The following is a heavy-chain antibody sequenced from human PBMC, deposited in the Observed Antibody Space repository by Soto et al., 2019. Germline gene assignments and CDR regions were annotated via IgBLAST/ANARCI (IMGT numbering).Heavy chain of an antibody. CDR1: GGTFSSYT. CDR3: ARDDPSGGYDSYFDY. Sequence: QVQLVQSGAEVKKPGSSVKVSCKASGGTFSSYTISWVRQAPGQGLEWMGRIIPILGIANYAQKFQGRVTITADKSTITAYMELSSLRSEDTAVYYCARDDPSGGYDSYFDYWGQGTLVTVSS. CDR2: IIPILGIA. D-gene: IGHD5-12*01. V-gene: IGHV1-69*08. J-gene: IGHJ4*02.